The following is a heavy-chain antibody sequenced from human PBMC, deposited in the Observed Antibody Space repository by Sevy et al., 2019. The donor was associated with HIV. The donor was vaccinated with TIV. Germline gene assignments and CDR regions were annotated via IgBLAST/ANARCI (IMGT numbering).Heavy chain of an antibody. CDR3: ARAQGSRSGGGMDV. CDR2: ISSSSSTI. V-gene: IGHV3-48*01. Sequence: GGSLRLSCAASGFTFSSYSMNWVRQAPGKGLEWVSYISSSSSTIYYADSVKGRFTISRDNAKNSLYLQMNSRRAEDTAVYYCARAQGSRSGGGMDVWGQGTTVTVSS. J-gene: IGHJ6*02. CDR1: GFTFSSYS. D-gene: IGHD6-13*01.